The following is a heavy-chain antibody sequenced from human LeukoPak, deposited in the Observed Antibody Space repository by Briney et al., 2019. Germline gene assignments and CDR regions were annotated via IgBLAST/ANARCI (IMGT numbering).Heavy chain of an antibody. V-gene: IGHV1-69*05. Sequence: ASVKVSCKASGGTFSSYAISWVRQAPGQGLEWMGGIIPIFGTANYAQKFQGRVTITTDESTSTAYMELSSLRSEDTAVYYCARDGDHDTPKQYYYCMDVWGKGTTVTVSS. D-gene: IGHD4-17*01. CDR1: GGTFSSYA. CDR3: ARDGDHDTPKQYYYCMDV. CDR2: IIPIFGTA. J-gene: IGHJ6*03.